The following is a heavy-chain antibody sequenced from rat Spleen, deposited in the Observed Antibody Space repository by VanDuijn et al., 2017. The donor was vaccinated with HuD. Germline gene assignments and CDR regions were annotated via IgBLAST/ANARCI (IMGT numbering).Heavy chain of an antibody. J-gene: IGHJ2*01. CDR2: ISSGGGNT. V-gene: IGHV5-20*01. CDR1: GFTFSSHV. D-gene: IGHD1-4*01. CDR3: TTLPYY. Sequence: EVQLVESGGGLVQPGRSLKLSCAASGFTFSSHVMAWVRQAPTKGLECVASISSGGGNTFYRDSVKGRFTISRDNAKSSLYLQMDSLRSEDTASYYCTTLPYYWDQGVMVTVSS.